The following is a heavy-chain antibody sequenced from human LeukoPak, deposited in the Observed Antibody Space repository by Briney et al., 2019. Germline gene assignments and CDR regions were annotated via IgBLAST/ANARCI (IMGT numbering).Heavy chain of an antibody. J-gene: IGHJ4*02. V-gene: IGHV4-39*07. CDR2: IYYSGST. Sequence: SETLSLTCTVSGGSISSSSYYWGWIRQPPGKGLEWIGSIYYSGSTYYNSSLKSRVTISVDTSKNQFSLKLNSVTAADTAVYYCATDYYDTSGYYYVGYWGRGALVTVSS. D-gene: IGHD3-22*01. CDR3: ATDYYDTSGYYYVGY. CDR1: GGSISSSSYY.